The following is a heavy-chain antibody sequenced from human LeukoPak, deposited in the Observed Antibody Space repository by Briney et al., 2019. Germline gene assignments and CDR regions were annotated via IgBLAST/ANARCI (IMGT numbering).Heavy chain of an antibody. J-gene: IGHJ6*03. D-gene: IGHD4-17*01. CDR1: GYTFTGYY. V-gene: IGHV1-2*02. Sequence: ASVKVSCKASGYTFTGYYMHWVRQAPGQGLEWMGWINGNSGDTKYAQKFQGGVTMTRDTSISTAYMELSRLRSDDTAVYYCARDLVGDYEPYYYYYYYMDVWGEGTTVTVSS. CDR2: INGNSGDT. CDR3: ARDLVGDYEPYYYYYYYMDV.